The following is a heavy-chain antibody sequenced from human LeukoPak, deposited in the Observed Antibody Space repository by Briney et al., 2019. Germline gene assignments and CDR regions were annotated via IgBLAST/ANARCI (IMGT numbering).Heavy chain of an antibody. Sequence: ASVNVSCKASGYTFATYGVTWVRQAPGQGLEWMGWISNYNGNTIYGQKFQGRVTMTADTSTSTAYMEVRSLRSDDTAVYYCARGRDMVRGVIDDAFDIWGQGSMVTVSS. CDR2: ISNYNGNT. V-gene: IGHV1-18*01. CDR1: GYTFATYG. D-gene: IGHD3-10*01. J-gene: IGHJ3*02. CDR3: ARGRDMVRGVIDDAFDI.